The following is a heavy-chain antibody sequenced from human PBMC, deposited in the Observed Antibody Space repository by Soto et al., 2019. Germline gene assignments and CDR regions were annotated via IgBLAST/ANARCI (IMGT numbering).Heavy chain of an antibody. CDR2: TYYRSNWRH. D-gene: IGHD6-19*01. J-gene: IGHJ4*02. Sequence: PSQTLSLTCAISGDSVSSNTAAWIWIRSSPSRGLEWLGRTYYRSNWRHDYAVSVKSRITVNPDTSKNHFSLQLNSVTPDDTAVYYCARGVAGSGFDLWGQGTLVTVSS. V-gene: IGHV6-1*01. CDR1: GDSVSSNTAA. CDR3: ARGVAGSGFDL.